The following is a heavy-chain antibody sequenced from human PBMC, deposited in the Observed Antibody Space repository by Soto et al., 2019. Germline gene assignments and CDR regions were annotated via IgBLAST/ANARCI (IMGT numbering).Heavy chain of an antibody. Sequence: GASVKVSCKASEYTFIGYYMHWVRQAPGQGLEWMGWINPSSGGANIAQKFQGWVTMTRDTSIDTAYMELTRLRSDDTAVYYCARDAAMGDYYHYGMDVWGQGTPVTVSS. J-gene: IGHJ6*02. CDR3: ARDAAMGDYYHYGMDV. CDR1: EYTFIGYY. CDR2: INPSSGGA. D-gene: IGHD5-18*01. V-gene: IGHV1-2*04.